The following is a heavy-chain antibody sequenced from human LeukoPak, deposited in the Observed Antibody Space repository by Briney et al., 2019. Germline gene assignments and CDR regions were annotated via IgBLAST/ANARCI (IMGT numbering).Heavy chain of an antibody. CDR1: GGTFSSYA. Sequence: SVKVSCKASGGTFSSYAISWVRRAPGQGLEWMGGIIPIFGTANYAQKFQGRVTITADESTSTAYMELSSLRSEDTAVYYCARGPDFHYYDSSGYGPYYFDYWGQGILVTVSS. CDR2: IIPIFGTA. J-gene: IGHJ4*02. V-gene: IGHV1-69*13. D-gene: IGHD3-22*01. CDR3: ARGPDFHYYDSSGYGPYYFDY.